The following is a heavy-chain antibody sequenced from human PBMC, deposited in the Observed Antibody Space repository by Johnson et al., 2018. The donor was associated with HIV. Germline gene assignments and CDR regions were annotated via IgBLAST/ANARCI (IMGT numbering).Heavy chain of an antibody. CDR1: GFTFDDYD. Sequence: VQLVESGGGVVRPGGSLRLSCAASGFTFDDYDMSWVRQAPGKGLEWVSGLNWNGGSTVYADSVKGRFTISRDNAKNSLYLQMHSLRAEDTALYYCAREYYDSSGYSSPGGEAFDIWGQGTMVTVSS. J-gene: IGHJ3*02. D-gene: IGHD3-22*01. CDR3: AREYYDSSGYSSPGGEAFDI. CDR2: LNWNGGST. V-gene: IGHV3-20*04.